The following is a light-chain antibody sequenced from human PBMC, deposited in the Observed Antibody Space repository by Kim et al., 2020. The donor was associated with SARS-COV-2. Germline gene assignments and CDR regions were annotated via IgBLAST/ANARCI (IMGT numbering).Light chain of an antibody. Sequence: SYELTQPPSVSVAPVKTARITCGRNNIGSKSVHWYQQKPGKAPVLVIYYDSDRPSGIPERFSGSNSGNTATLTISRVEAGDEADYYCQVWDSSSDHRVFGGGTKLTVL. CDR1: NIGSKS. J-gene: IGLJ3*02. V-gene: IGLV3-21*04. CDR2: YDS. CDR3: QVWDSSSDHRV.